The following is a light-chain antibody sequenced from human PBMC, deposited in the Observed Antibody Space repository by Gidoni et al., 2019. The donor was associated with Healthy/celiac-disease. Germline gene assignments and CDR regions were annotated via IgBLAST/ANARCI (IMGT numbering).Light chain of an antibody. CDR2: DAS. Sequence: EIVLTQSPGTLSLSPGERGTLSCRASQSVSSSYLAWHQQKPGQAPRLLIYDASRRATGIPDRFSGSGSGTDFTLTISRLEPEDFAVYYCQQYGSSPWTFGQXTKGEIK. CDR3: QQYGSSPWT. J-gene: IGKJ1*01. CDR1: QSVSSSY. V-gene: IGKV3-20*01.